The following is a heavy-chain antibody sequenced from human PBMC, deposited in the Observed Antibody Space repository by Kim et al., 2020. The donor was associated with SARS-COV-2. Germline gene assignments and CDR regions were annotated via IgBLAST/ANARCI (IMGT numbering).Heavy chain of an antibody. Sequence: GGSLRLSCAASGFTFTSYCMHWVRQAPGKGLVWVSRINSDGSSTSYADSVKGRFTISRDNAKNTLYLQMNSLRAEDTAVYYCARDLGALLYSSSGFDYCGQRTLCTASP. V-gene: IGHV3-74*01. J-gene: IGHJ4*02. CDR3: ARDLGALLYSSSGFDY. CDR1: GFTFTSYC. D-gene: IGHD6-13*01. CDR2: INSDGSST.